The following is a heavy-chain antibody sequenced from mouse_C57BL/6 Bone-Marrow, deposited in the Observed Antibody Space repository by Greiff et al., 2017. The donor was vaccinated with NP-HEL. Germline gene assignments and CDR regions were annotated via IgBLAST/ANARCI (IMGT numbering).Heavy chain of an antibody. CDR2: ISYDGSN. Sequence: EVKLQESGPGLVKPSQSLSLTCSVTGYSITSGYYWNWIRQFPGNKLEWMGYISYDGSNNYNPSLKNRISITRDTSKNQFFLKLNSVTTEDTATYYCARERGIYYDYYYAMDYWGQGTSVTVSS. J-gene: IGHJ4*01. CDR3: ARERGIYYDYYYAMDY. V-gene: IGHV3-6*01. CDR1: GYSITSGYY. D-gene: IGHD2-4*01.